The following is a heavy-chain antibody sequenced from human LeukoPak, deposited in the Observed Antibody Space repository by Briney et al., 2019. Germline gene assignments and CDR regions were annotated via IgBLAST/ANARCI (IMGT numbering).Heavy chain of an antibody. V-gene: IGHV1-24*01. CDR1: GYTLTELS. CDR2: FDPEDGET. CDR3: ATRRGTYYYGSGSYFDY. D-gene: IGHD3-10*01. J-gene: IGHJ4*02. Sequence: ASVKVSCXVSGYTLTELSMHWVRQAPGKGLEWMGGFDPEDGETIYAQKFQGRVTMTEDTSTDTAYMELSSLRSEDTAVYYCATRRGTYYYGSGSYFDYWGQGTLVTVSS.